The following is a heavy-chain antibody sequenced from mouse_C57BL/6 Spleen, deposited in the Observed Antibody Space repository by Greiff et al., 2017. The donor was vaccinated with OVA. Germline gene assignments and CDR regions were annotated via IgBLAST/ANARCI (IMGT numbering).Heavy chain of an antibody. CDR3: ARAGTLPYWYFDV. Sequence: VKLVESGPELVKPGASVKISCKASGYAFSSSWMNWVKQRPGKGLEWIGRIYPGDGDTNYNGKFKGKATLTADKSSSTAYMQLSSLTSEDSAVYFCARAGTLPYWYFDVWGTGTTVTVSS. CDR2: IYPGDGDT. CDR1: GYAFSSSW. J-gene: IGHJ1*03. D-gene: IGHD4-1*01. V-gene: IGHV1-82*01.